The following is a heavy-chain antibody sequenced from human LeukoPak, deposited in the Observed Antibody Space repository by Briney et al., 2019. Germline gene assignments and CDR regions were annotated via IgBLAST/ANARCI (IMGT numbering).Heavy chain of an antibody. Sequence: GGSLRLSCAASELPLVAPARSWFGRFPGKGLNGASLISGSGNSTYYADSVKGRFTISRDNSKNTLYLQMNSLRAEDTAVYYCAKVLVLVSANRYYFDYWGQGTLVTVSS. J-gene: IGHJ4*02. D-gene: IGHD2-15*01. V-gene: IGHV3-23*01. CDR3: AKVLVLVSANRYYFDY. CDR1: ELPLVAPA. CDR2: ISGSGNST.